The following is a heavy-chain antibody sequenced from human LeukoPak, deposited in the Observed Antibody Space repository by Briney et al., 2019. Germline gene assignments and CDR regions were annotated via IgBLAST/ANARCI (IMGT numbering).Heavy chain of an antibody. D-gene: IGHD6-13*01. Sequence: PGGSLRLSCAASGFTFSTYWMSWVRQAPGKGLEWVANIKQDGSEEVYVDSVKGRFTISRDNAQNSLFLQMNALRAEDTAVYYCARDPYSSTWSYGMDVWGQGTTVTVSS. CDR2: IKQDGSEE. CDR3: ARDPYSSTWSYGMDV. CDR1: GFTFSTYW. J-gene: IGHJ6*02. V-gene: IGHV3-7*05.